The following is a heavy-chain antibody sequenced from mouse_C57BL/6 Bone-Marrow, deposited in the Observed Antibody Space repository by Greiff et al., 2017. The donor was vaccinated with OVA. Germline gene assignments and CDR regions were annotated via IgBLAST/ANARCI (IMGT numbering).Heavy chain of an antibody. CDR3: ARPFITTADY. V-gene: IGHV5-2*01. J-gene: IGHJ2*01. D-gene: IGHD1-1*01. CDR2: FNSDGGST. Sequence: EVHLVESGGGLVQPGESLTLSCESNEYEFPSHDMSWVRQTPQKRLVLVAAFNSDGGSTYYPDTMERRFIISRDNTKKTLYLQMSSLRSEDTALYYCARPFITTADYWGQGTTLTVSS. CDR1: EYEFPSHD.